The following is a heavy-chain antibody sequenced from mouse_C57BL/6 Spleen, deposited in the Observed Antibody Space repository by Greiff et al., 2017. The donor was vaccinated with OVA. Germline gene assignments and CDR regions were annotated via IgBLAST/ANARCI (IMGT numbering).Heavy chain of an antibody. V-gene: IGHV1-54*01. CDR1: GYAFTNYL. D-gene: IGHD1-1*01. CDR3: ARSAGSNPLAY. CDR2: INPGSGGT. Sequence: QVQLKESGAELVRPGTSVKVSCKASGYAFTNYLIEWVKQRPGQGLEWIGVINPGSGGTNYNEKFKGKATLTADKSSSTAYMQLSSLTSEDSAVYFCARSAGSNPLAYWGQGTLVTVSA. J-gene: IGHJ3*01.